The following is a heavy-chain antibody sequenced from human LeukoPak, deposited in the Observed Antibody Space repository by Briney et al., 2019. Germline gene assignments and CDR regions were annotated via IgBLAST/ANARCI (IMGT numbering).Heavy chain of an antibody. CDR3: AHRQVDYSNYLSKTRGYYYYYYGMDV. J-gene: IGHJ6*02. CDR1: RLSPRAAGEG. V-gene: IGHV2-5*01. D-gene: IGHD4-11*01. CDR2: RYWTRPN. Sequence: SGPAQVKHAQSLTLYYILDRLSPRAAGEGAGWVREHLGRGLGCQALRYWTRPNRYRPSLKSRLTITKDTSKNQVVLTMTNMDPVDTATYYCAHRQVDYSNYLSKTRGYYYYYYGMDVWGQGTTVTVSS.